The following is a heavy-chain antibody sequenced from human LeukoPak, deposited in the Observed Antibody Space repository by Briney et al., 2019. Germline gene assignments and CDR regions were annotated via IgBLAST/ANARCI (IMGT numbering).Heavy chain of an antibody. CDR1: GGTFSSYA. Sequence: SVKVSCKASGGTFSSYAISWVRQAPGQGLEWMGGIIPIFGTANYAQKFQGRVTITTDESTSTAYMELSSLRSEDTAVYYCASFSRSGSRLFDYWGQGTLVTVSS. D-gene: IGHD1-26*01. CDR2: IIPIFGTA. V-gene: IGHV1-69*05. CDR3: ASFSRSGSRLFDY. J-gene: IGHJ4*02.